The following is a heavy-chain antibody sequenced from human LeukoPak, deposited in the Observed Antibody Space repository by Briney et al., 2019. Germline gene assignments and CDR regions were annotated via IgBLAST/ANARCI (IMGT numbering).Heavy chain of an antibody. CDR2: INHSGST. Sequence: SETLSLTCAVYGGSFSGYYWSWIRQPPGKGLEWVGEINHSGSTNYNPSLKSRVTISVDTSKNQFSLKLSSVTAADTAVYYCARVNAVSSAGAFDIWGQGTMVTVSS. CDR3: ARVNAVSSAGAFDI. V-gene: IGHV4-34*01. J-gene: IGHJ3*02. D-gene: IGHD2-2*01. CDR1: GGSFSGYY.